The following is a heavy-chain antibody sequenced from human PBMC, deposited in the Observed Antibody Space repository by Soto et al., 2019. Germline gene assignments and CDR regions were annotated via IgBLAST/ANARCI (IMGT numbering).Heavy chain of an antibody. Sequence: GASVKVSCKASGGTFSSYAIGWVRQAPGQGLEWMGGIIPIFGTANYAQKFQGRVTITADKSTSTAYMELSSLRSEDTAVYYCARDRRYYDSSGYWFDPWGQGTLVTVSS. CDR2: IIPIFGTA. CDR1: GGTFSSYA. V-gene: IGHV1-69*06. CDR3: ARDRRYYDSSGYWFDP. D-gene: IGHD3-22*01. J-gene: IGHJ5*02.